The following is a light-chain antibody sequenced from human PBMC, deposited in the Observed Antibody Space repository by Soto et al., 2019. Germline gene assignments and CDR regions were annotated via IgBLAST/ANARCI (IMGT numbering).Light chain of an antibody. CDR3: QQYKSYSPYT. J-gene: IGKJ2*01. Sequence: DIQMTQSPSTLSASVGDRVSLTCRASQNINRWLAWYQQRPGKAPKLLISKASTLDAGVPSRFSGSGSGTEFTLTISGLQPDDFATYYCQQYKSYSPYTFGQGTKLEIK. CDR1: QNINRW. CDR2: KAS. V-gene: IGKV1-5*03.